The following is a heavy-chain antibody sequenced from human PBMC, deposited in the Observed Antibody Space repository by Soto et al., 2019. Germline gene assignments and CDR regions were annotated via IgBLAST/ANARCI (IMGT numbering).Heavy chain of an antibody. Sequence: GGSLRLSCAASGFTFSSYAMSWVRQAPGKGLEWVSAISGSGGSTYYADSVKGRFTISRDNSKNTLYLQMNSLRAEDTAVYYCANKDPCPRMGYSGSCNDYWGQGTLVTVSS. V-gene: IGHV3-23*01. CDR2: ISGSGGST. CDR3: ANKDPCPRMGYSGSCNDY. D-gene: IGHD1-26*01. J-gene: IGHJ4*02. CDR1: GFTFSSYA.